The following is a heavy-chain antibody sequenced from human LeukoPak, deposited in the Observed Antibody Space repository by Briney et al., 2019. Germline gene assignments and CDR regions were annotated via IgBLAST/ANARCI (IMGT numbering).Heavy chain of an antibody. J-gene: IGHJ6*02. CDR2: ISGGGGSA. V-gene: IGHV3-23*01. CDR1: GFTFSSYP. Sequence: PGGSLRLSCAASGFTFSSYPMSWVRQAPAKGLQWVSAISGGGGSAYYADSVKGRFTISRDNAKNSLYLQMNSLRAEDTAVYYCARDGISAYYYYYYGMDVWGQGTTVTVSS. CDR3: ARDGISAYYYYYYGMDV. D-gene: IGHD1-26*01.